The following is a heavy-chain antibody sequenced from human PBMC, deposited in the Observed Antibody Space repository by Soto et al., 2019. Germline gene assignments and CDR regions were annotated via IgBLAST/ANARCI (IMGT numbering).Heavy chain of an antibody. CDR2: IYYSGST. CDR1: GGSISSGAYY. Sequence: PSETLSLTCTVSGGSISSGAYYWSWIRQPPGMGLEGVGYIYYSGSTYYNPSLKRRVTISVDTSKNQFSLKLSSVTAADTAVYYCAREGSSSWLNWFDPWGQGTLVTVSS. V-gene: IGHV4-30-4*01. CDR3: AREGSSSWLNWFDP. D-gene: IGHD6-13*01. J-gene: IGHJ5*02.